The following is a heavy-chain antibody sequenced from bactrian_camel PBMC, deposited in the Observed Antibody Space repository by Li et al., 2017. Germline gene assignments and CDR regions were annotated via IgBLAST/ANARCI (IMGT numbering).Heavy chain of an antibody. CDR1: GLTTSTFC. Sequence: QLVESGGGSVQAGGSLRLSCVVTGLTTSTFCMGWFRQAPGKEREGVATIDRYGTTTNTDSVKGRFVASRDNAKNLFFLQMNSLKPEDTAMYYCAADSVADCTVPIGGFWGQGTQVT. V-gene: IGHV3S53*01. CDR3: AADSVADCTVPIGGF. J-gene: IGHJ6*01. CDR2: IDRYGTT. D-gene: IGHD6*01.